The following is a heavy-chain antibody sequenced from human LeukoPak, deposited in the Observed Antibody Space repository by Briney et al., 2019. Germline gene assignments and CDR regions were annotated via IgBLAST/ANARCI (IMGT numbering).Heavy chain of an antibody. CDR1: GFTFSSYE. CDR3: AKTTVGYSSGRFPGWPADY. CDR2: ISSSGSTI. D-gene: IGHD2-15*01. V-gene: IGHV3-48*03. Sequence: GGSLRLSCAASGFTFSSYEMNWVRQAPGKGLEWVSYISSSGSTIYYADSVKGRFTISRDNSKNTVYLEMNSLGVEDTAVYYCAKTTVGYSSGRFPGWPADYWGQGTLVTVSS. J-gene: IGHJ4*02.